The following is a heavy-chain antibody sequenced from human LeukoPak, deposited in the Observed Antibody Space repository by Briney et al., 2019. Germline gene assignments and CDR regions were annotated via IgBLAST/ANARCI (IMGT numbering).Heavy chain of an antibody. CDR1: GGSFSGYY. D-gene: IGHD3-10*01. CDR3: ARGYRYYYGSGSYYTWFDP. CDR2: INHSGST. Sequence: PSETLSLTCAVYGGSFSGYYWSWIRQPPGKGLEWIREINHSGSTNYNPSLKSRVTISVDTSKTQFSLKLSSVTAADTAVYYCARGYRYYYGSGSYYTWFDPWGQGTLVTVSS. V-gene: IGHV4-34*01. J-gene: IGHJ5*02.